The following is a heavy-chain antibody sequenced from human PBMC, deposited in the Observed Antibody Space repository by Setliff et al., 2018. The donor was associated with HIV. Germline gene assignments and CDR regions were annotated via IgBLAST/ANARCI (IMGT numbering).Heavy chain of an antibody. J-gene: IGHJ6*02. V-gene: IGHV1-69*05. Sequence: SVKVSCKASEGTFSSYAFSWVRQAPGQGLEWMGGIIPIFGTINYAQKFQGRVTITTDESTSTAYMELSSLRSEDTAVYYCARVPNQELYFYGMDVWGQGTTVTVSS. D-gene: IGHD1-7*01. CDR3: ARVPNQELYFYGMDV. CDR1: EGTFSSYA. CDR2: IIPIFGTI.